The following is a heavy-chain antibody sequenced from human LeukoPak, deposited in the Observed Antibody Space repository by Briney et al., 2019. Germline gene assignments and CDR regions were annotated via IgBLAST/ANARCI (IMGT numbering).Heavy chain of an antibody. D-gene: IGHD3-22*01. J-gene: IGHJ4*02. CDR2: IYYSGST. CDR3: ARFTYYYDSSGYSGIDY. CDR1: GGSISSSSYY. Sequence: SETLSLTCTVSGGSISSSSYYWGWIRQPPGKGLEWIGSIYYSGSTYYNPSLKSRVTISVDTSKNQFSLKLSSVTAADTAVYYCARFTYYYDSSGYSGIDYWGQGTLVTVSS. V-gene: IGHV4-39*01.